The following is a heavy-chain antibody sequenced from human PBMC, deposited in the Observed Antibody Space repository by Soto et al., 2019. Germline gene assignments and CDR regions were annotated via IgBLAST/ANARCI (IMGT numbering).Heavy chain of an antibody. CDR2: ISSSSNYI. CDR3: ARKYFDSSGYYPA. CDR1: VFTFSSYS. D-gene: IGHD3-22*01. V-gene: IGHV3-21*01. J-gene: IGHJ5*02. Sequence: LRLSCADSVFTFSSYSMNWVRQAPGKGLEWVSSISSSSNYIYYSDSVKGRFTISRDNAKNSLYLQMNSLRAEDTAVYYCARKYFDSSGYYPAWGQGTLVTVSS.